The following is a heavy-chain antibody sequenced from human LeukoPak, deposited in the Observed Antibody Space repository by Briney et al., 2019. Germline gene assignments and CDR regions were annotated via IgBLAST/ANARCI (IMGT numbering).Heavy chain of an antibody. D-gene: IGHD6-6*01. V-gene: IGHV3-30-3*01. CDR3: ARPVMQFSIAAQDAFDI. J-gene: IGHJ3*02. CDR1: GFTFSNYA. Sequence: GGSLRLSCAASGFTFSNYALHWVRQAPGKGLEWVAVISYDGSNKYYADSVKGRFTISRDNSKNTLYLQMNSLRAEDTAVYYCARPVMQFSIAAQDAFDIWGQGTMVTVSS. CDR2: ISYDGSNK.